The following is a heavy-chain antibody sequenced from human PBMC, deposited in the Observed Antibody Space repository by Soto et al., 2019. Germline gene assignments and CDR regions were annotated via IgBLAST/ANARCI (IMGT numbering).Heavy chain of an antibody. Sequence: EVQLLESGGGVVQPGGSLRLSCAASGFTFSAYAMSWVRQAPGKGLQWVSGVGGSDTDKHYADSVRGRFTVSRDSSKNTLYLLMNSLRVDDTAVYYCAKDATAVNGVWDPFDMWGQGTEVTVSS. V-gene: IGHV3-23*01. CDR1: GFTFSAYA. D-gene: IGHD2-8*01. CDR3: AKDATAVNGVWDPFDM. CDR2: VGGSDTDK. J-gene: IGHJ3*02.